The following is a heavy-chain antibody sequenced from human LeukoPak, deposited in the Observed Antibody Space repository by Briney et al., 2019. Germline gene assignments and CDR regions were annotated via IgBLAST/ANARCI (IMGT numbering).Heavy chain of an antibody. CDR3: ARAVCYDFWSGYYGVGYYYYMDV. D-gene: IGHD3-3*01. CDR2: IYYSGST. J-gene: IGHJ6*03. V-gene: IGHV4-59*01. Sequence: SETLSLTCTVSGGSISSYYWSWLRQPPGKGLEWIGYIYYSGSTNYNPSLKSRVTISVDTSKNQFSLKLSSVTAADTAVYYCARAVCYDFWSGYYGVGYYYYMDVWGKGTTVTVSS. CDR1: GGSISSYY.